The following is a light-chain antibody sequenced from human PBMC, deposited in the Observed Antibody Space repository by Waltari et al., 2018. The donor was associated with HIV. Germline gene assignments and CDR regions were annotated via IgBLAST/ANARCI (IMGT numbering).Light chain of an antibody. J-gene: IGLJ3*02. CDR2: DVS. CDR3: CSYAGSSTWV. V-gene: IGLV2-23*02. Sequence: QSALTQPASVSGSPGQSITISCTGTSSDVGGYNYVSWYQQHPGKAPKLLIDDVSKRPAGVSNRCSGSKSGNTASLTISGLQAEDEADYYCCSYAGSSTWVFGGGTKLTV. CDR1: SSDVGGYNY.